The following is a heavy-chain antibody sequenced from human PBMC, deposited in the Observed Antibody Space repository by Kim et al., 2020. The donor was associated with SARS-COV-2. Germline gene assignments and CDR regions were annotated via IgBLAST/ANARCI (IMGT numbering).Heavy chain of an antibody. CDR3: ARDSPYRVYPSSSWYRSDAFDI. CDR1: GFTFSSYG. V-gene: IGHV3-33*05. CDR2: ISYDGSNK. D-gene: IGHD6-13*01. J-gene: IGHJ3*02. Sequence: GGSLRLSCAASGFTFSSYGMHWVRQAPGKGLEWVAVISYDGSNKYYADSVKGRFTISRDNSKNTLYLQMNSLRAEDTAVYYCARDSPYRVYPSSSWYRSDAFDIWGQGTMVTVSS.